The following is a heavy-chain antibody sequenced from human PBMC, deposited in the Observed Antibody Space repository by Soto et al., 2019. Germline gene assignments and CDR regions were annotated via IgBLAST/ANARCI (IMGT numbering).Heavy chain of an antibody. CDR1: GFTFSSYS. Sequence: EVQLVESGGGLVKPGGSLRLSCAASGFTFSSYSMNWVRQAPGKGLEWVSSISSSSSYIYYADSVKGRFIISRDNAKNSLYLQMNSLRAEDTAVYYCAREDRVGYYGSVPYGMDVWGQGTTVTVSS. CDR2: ISSSSSYI. J-gene: IGHJ6*02. CDR3: AREDRVGYYGSVPYGMDV. D-gene: IGHD3-10*01. V-gene: IGHV3-21*01.